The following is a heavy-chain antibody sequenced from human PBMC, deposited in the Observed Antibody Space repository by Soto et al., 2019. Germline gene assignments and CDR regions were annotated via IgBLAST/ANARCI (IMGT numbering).Heavy chain of an antibody. CDR2: INHSGST. J-gene: IGHJ6*03. CDR1: GGSFSGYY. Sequence: TSETLSLTCAVYGGSFSGYYWSWIRQPPGKGLEWIGEINHSGSTNYNPSLKSRVTISVDTSKNQFSLKLSSVTAADTAVYYCARGRYYDFWSGYPRSSNMDVWGKGTTVTVSS. D-gene: IGHD3-3*01. V-gene: IGHV4-34*01. CDR3: ARGRYYDFWSGYPRSSNMDV.